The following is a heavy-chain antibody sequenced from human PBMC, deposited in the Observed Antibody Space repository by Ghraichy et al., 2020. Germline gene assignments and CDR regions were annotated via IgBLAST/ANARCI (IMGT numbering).Heavy chain of an antibody. CDR2: ISGSGGST. J-gene: IGHJ6*03. CDR3: ARGYSSSWYGVLYYMDV. V-gene: IGHV3-23*01. D-gene: IGHD6-13*01. Sequence: GGSLRLSCAASGFTFSSYAMSWVRQAPGKGLEWVSAISGSGGSTYYADSVKGRFTISRDNSKNTLYLQMNSLRAEDTAVYYCARGYSSSWYGVLYYMDVWGKGTTVTVSS. CDR1: GFTFSSYA.